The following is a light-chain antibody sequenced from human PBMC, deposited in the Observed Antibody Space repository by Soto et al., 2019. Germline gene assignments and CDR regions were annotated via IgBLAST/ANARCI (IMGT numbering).Light chain of an antibody. CDR3: QKYNSAPLT. J-gene: IGKJ4*01. V-gene: IGKV1-27*01. CDR1: QGIAPY. Sequence: DVQMTPSPSSLSAFVGDRVTITCRASQGIAPYLAWFQQKPGKVPKLLIYATSTLQSGVPSRFSGSGSGTDFTLTINSLQPEDVGTYYCQKYNSAPLTFGGGTKVEIK. CDR2: ATS.